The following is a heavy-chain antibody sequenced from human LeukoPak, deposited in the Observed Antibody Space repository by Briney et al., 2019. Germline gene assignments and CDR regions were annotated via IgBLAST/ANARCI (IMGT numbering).Heavy chain of an antibody. CDR1: GYTFTSYG. D-gene: IGHD2-2*01. V-gene: IGHV1-18*01. CDR2: ISAYNGNT. Sequence: RASVKVSCKASGYTFTSYGISWVRQAPGQGLEWMGWISAYNGNTNYAQKLQGRVTMTTDTSTSTAYMELSSLRSEDTAVYYCARVDAHEVVVPAAIFTWGQGTLVTVSS. CDR3: ARVDAHEVVVPAAIFT. J-gene: IGHJ5*02.